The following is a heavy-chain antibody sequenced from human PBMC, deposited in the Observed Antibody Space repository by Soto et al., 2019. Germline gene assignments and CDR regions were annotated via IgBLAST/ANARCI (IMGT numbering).Heavy chain of an antibody. CDR3: ARTGGAWDYYYYYGMDV. D-gene: IGHD1-26*01. V-gene: IGHV1-2*04. CDR1: GYTFTGYY. CDR2: INPNSGGT. J-gene: IGHJ6*02. Sequence: GASVKVSCKASGYTFTGYYMHWVRQAPGQGLEWMGWINPNSGGTNYAQKFQGWVTMTRDTSISTAYMELSRLRSDDTAVYYCARTGGAWDYYYYYGMDVWGQGTTLTVSS.